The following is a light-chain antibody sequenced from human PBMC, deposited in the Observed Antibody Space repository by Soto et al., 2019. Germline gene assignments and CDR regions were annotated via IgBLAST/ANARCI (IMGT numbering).Light chain of an antibody. CDR3: SSYTTSVRV. J-gene: IGLJ1*01. CDR2: EVT. Sequence: QSALTQPPSASGSPGQSVTISCTGTSSDVGGYSYVSWYQQYPGKAPKLLIYEVTKRPSGVPDRFSGSKSGNTASLTVSGLQIDDEADYYCSSYTTSVRVFGTGTKVTVL. CDR1: SSDVGGYSY. V-gene: IGLV2-8*01.